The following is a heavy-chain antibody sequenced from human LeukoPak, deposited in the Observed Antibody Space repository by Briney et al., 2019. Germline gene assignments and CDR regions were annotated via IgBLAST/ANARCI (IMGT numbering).Heavy chain of an antibody. CDR2: IYYSGTT. V-gene: IGHV4-39*01. J-gene: IGHJ4*02. D-gene: IGHD2-8*02. Sequence: SSETLSLTCTVSGGSISSNSYFWGWIRQSPGKGLEWIGSIYYSGTTYYNPSLKSRVTISVDTSKNQFSLKLSSVTAADTAVYYCASVLGSTYRRDYWGQGTLVTVSS. CDR3: ASVLGSTYRRDY. CDR1: GGSISSNSYF.